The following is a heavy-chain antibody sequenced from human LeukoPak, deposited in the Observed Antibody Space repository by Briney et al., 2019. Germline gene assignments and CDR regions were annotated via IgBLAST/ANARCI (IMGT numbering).Heavy chain of an antibody. D-gene: IGHD5-24*01. V-gene: IGHV2-5*01. CDR2: IYWNDDK. Sequence: ESGPTLVKPTQTLTLTCTFSGFSLSTSGVGVGWIRQPPGKALEWLALIYWNDDKRYSPSLKSRFTITKDTSKNQVVLTMTNMDPVDTATYYRAHDRDGYNYGYFDYWGQGTLVTVSS. J-gene: IGHJ4*02. CDR1: GFSLSTSGVG. CDR3: AHDRDGYNYGYFDY.